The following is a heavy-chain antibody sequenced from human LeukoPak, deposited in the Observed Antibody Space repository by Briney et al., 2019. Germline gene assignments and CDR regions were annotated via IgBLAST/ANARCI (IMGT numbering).Heavy chain of an antibody. CDR3: AGGDSSGYFHYFDY. J-gene: IGHJ4*02. V-gene: IGHV4-59*01. CDR1: GGSISSYY. CDR2: IYYSGST. Sequence: SETLSLTCTVSGGSISSYYWSWIRQPPGKGLGWIGYIYYSGSTNYNPSLKSRVTISVDTSKNQFSLKLSSVTAADTAVYYCAGGDSSGYFHYFDYWGRGTLVTVSS. D-gene: IGHD3-22*01.